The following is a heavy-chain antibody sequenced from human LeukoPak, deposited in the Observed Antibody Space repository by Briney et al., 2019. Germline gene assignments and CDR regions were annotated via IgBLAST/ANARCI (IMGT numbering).Heavy chain of an antibody. V-gene: IGHV5-51*01. CDR2: IYPGDSDT. D-gene: IGHD6-6*01. CDR1: GYTFTTYW. Sequence: GESLKISCKGSGYTFTTYWIGWVRQMPGKGLEWMGIIYPGDSDTRYSPSFQGQVTISADKSISTAYLQWSSLKASNTAMYYCAGHVYSSSNRHFDYWGQGTLVTVSS. CDR3: AGHVYSSSNRHFDY. J-gene: IGHJ4*02.